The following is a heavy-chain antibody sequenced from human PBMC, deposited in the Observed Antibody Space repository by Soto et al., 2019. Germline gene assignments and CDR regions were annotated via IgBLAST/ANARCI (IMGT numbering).Heavy chain of an antibody. D-gene: IGHD3-10*01. V-gene: IGHV4-30-4*01. CDR3: ARAGFSYGHLLF. Sequence: QVQLKESGPGLVKPSETLSLTCNVSGGPIKTGDYYWNWIRQPPGKSLEWIGYVFYSGATNYRPSLNSRAAISMDTSKNQFLLSLTSVTAADTAVYYCARAGFSYGHLLFWGQGIRVTVST. CDR1: GGPIKTGDYY. CDR2: VFYSGAT. J-gene: IGHJ4*02.